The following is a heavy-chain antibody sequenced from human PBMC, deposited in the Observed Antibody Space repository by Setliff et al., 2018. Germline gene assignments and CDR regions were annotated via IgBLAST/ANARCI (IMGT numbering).Heavy chain of an antibody. CDR2: INHSGST. V-gene: IGHV4-34*01. CDR3: AREGPESDSSGYMDV. J-gene: IGHJ6*03. D-gene: IGHD3-22*01. Sequence: ETLSLTCTVYGGSLSNYYWSWIRQPPGKGLEWIVEINHSGSTNYNPSLKGRVTISVDTSKNQLSLKVNSVTAADTAVYYCAREGPESDSSGYMDVWGQGTTVTVSS. CDR1: GGSLSNYY.